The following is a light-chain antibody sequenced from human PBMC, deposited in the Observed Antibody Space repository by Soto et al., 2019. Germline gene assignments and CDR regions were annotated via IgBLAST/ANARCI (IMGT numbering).Light chain of an antibody. J-gene: IGKJ4*01. CDR1: HGISSL. V-gene: IGKV1-12*01. Sequence: DIQMTQSPSSVSAYVGDRVTITCRASHGISSLLAWYQQKPGKAPKLLNYSASRLQSWVPSRFSGSGSGTDFTLTISSLQPEDFATYYFQQANSFPLTFGGGTQGEIK. CDR2: SAS. CDR3: QQANSFPLT.